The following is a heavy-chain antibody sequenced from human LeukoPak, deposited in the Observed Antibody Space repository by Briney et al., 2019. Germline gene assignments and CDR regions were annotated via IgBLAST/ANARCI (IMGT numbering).Heavy chain of an antibody. CDR1: GGSISSYY. D-gene: IGHD3-10*01. J-gene: IGHJ6*03. Sequence: PSETLSLTCTVSGGSISSYYWSWIRQPPAKGLEWIGYVYYSGSTNYNPSLKSRVTISVDTSKNQFSLKLSSVTAADTAVYYCARVGVTMDYYYYYMDVWGKGTTVTVSS. V-gene: IGHV4-59*08. CDR2: VYYSGST. CDR3: ARVGVTMDYYYYYMDV.